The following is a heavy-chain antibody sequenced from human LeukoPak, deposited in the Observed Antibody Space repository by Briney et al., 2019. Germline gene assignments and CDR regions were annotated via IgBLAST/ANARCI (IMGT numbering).Heavy chain of an antibody. CDR1: GFTFSSYG. Sequence: GRSLRLSCAASGFTFSSYGMHWVRQAPGKGLEWVAVISYDGSNKYYADSVKGRFTISRDNSKNTLYLQMNSLRAEDTAVYYCARGRPHGNDYWGQGTLVTVSS. V-gene: IGHV3-30*19. D-gene: IGHD4-23*01. CDR2: ISYDGSNK. CDR3: ARGRPHGNDY. J-gene: IGHJ4*02.